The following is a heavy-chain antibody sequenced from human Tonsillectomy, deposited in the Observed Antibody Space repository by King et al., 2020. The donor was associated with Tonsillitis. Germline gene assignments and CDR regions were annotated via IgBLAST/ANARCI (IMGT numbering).Heavy chain of an antibody. Sequence: VQLVESGGGLVQPGGSLRLSCAASGFTFNNYWMSWVRQAPGKGLEWVANIKENGGETYYVDSVEGRFTISRDNAKNSLYLQMNSLRAEDTAVYYCARLGEYFDNAWGSSSEYYFDCWGQGTLVTVSS. D-gene: IGHD3-16*01. CDR3: ARLGEYFDNAWGSSSEYYFDC. CDR1: GFTFNNYW. CDR2: IKENGGET. V-gene: IGHV3-7*01. J-gene: IGHJ4*02.